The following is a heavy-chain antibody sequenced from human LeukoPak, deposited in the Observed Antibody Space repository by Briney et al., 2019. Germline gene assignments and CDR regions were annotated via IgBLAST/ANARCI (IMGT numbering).Heavy chain of an antibody. D-gene: IGHD2-2*01. CDR3: ARTYCSSTSCYAWAHNWFDP. CDR1: GYTFTSYA. V-gene: IGHV1-2*02. CDR2: INPNSGGT. J-gene: IGHJ5*02. Sequence: ASVKVSCKASGYTFTSYAMHWVRQAPGQRLEWMGWINPNSGGTNYAQKFQGRVTMTRDTSISTAYMELSRLRSDDTAVYYCARTYCSSTSCYAWAHNWFDPWGQGTLVTVSS.